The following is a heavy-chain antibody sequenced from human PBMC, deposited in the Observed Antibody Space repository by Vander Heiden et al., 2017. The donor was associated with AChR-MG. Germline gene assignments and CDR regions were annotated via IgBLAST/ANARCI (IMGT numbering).Heavy chain of an antibody. CDR3: ARHEAGLFDY. Sequence: EVQLVQSGAEVQTLGASLKISCKGSGYRLPSYWIGWVGQVPGKGLDWMGIIYPCDSDTRNSPSVQGQVTISADKSISTAYLKWSSLKASDTAMYYCARHEAGLFDYWGQGTLVTVSS. V-gene: IGHV5-51*01. J-gene: IGHJ4*02. CDR1: GYRLPSYW. CDR2: IYPCDSDT.